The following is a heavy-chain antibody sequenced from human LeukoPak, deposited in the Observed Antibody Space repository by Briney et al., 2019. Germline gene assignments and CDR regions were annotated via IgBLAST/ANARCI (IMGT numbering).Heavy chain of an antibody. CDR2: IYYSGST. J-gene: IGHJ6*03. Sequence: SETLSLTCTVSGGSISSSSYYWGWIRQPPGKGLEWIGSIYYSGSTYYNPSLKSRVTISVDTSKNQFSLKLSSVTAADTAVYYCARSVRRTSWPQTRIYYYYYMDVWGKGTTVTVSS. CDR1: GGSISSSSYY. CDR3: ARSVRRTSWPQTRIYYYYYMDV. D-gene: IGHD2-2*01. V-gene: IGHV4-39*07.